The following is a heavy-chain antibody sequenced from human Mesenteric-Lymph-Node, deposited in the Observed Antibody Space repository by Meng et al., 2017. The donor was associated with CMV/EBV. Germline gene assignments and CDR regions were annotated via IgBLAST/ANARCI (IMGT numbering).Heavy chain of an antibody. D-gene: IGHD3-22*01. CDR3: ARDGGYYDSSGYPVGLDY. J-gene: IGHJ4*02. CDR1: GFTFSSYS. Sequence: GGSLRLSCAASGFTFSSYSMNWVRQAPGKGLEWVSYISGSGSTIYYADSVKGRFTISRDNAKNSLYLQMNSLRAEDTAVYYCARDGGYYDSSGYPVGLDYWGQGTLVTVSS. CDR2: ISGSGSTI. V-gene: IGHV3-48*04.